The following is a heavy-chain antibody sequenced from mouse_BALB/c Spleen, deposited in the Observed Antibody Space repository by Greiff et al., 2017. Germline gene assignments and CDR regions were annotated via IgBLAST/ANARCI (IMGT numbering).Heavy chain of an antibody. J-gene: IGHJ2*01. CDR2: IYPGGGYT. Sequence: QVQLKQSGAELVRPGTSVKISCKASGYTFTNYWLGWVKQGPGHGLEWLGDIYPGGGYTNYNEKFKGKATLTADTSSSTAYMQLSSLTSEDSAVYFCARSPYFDDWGQGTTLTVSS. CDR1: GYTFTNYW. V-gene: IGHV1-63*02. CDR3: ARSPYFDD.